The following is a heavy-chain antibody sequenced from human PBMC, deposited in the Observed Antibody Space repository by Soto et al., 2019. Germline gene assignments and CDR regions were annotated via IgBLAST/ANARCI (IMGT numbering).Heavy chain of an antibody. CDR3: AHSREVVVVPAAMHRSNWFDP. J-gene: IGHJ5*02. D-gene: IGHD2-2*01. CDR1: VFSLSTSGVG. V-gene: IGHV2-5*02. CDR2: IYWDDDK. Sequence: QITLKESGPTLVKPTQTLTLTCTVSVFSLSTSGVGVGWISQPPGNALEWPALIYWDDDKPYSPSLKRRLTITEDTSKNQVVLTMTNMDHVDTATYYCAHSREVVVVPAAMHRSNWFDPWGQGTLVTVSS.